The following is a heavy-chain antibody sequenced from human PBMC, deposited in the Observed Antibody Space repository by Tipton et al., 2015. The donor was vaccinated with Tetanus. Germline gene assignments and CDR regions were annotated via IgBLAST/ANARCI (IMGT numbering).Heavy chain of an antibody. V-gene: IGHV5-51*01. D-gene: IGHD2-8*01. J-gene: IGHJ4*02. CDR3: ARAHCTDGVCNFDF. CDR1: GYIFNNYW. Sequence: VQLVQSGGEVKKPGESLKISCKGSGYIFNNYWIGWVRQKPGKGLEWMGIIYPGDSDTRYSPSFQGQVTISVDKSINTAYLQWSSLKASDTSMFYCARAHCTDGVCNFDFWGQGALVPFAS. CDR2: IYPGDSDT.